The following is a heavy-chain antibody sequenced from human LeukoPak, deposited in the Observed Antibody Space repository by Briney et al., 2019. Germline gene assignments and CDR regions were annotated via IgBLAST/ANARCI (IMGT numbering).Heavy chain of an antibody. D-gene: IGHD4-17*01. CDR3: VHRTSVTSVDH. J-gene: IGHJ4*02. V-gene: IGHV2-5*01. Sequence: SGPTLVNPTQTLTLTFTFSGFSLNTNAVVVGWVRQPPGQALEWLTFIYGNDDKRYSPSLESRLTITKDTSKNQVVLTMTDMDYVDTATYYCVHRTSVTSVDHWGQGTLVTVSS. CDR2: IYGNDDK. CDR1: GFSLNTNAVV.